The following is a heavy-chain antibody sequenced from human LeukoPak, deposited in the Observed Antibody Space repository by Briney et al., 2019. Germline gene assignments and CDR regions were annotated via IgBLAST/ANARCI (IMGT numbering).Heavy chain of an antibody. V-gene: IGHV3-15*01. CDR1: GLTFSNAC. Sequence: WGSLTLSCTASGLTFSNACLSWVRQPPGKGLEWVGRIKSKTDGGTTDYAAPVKGRFTISRDDSKNTLYLQMNSLKTEDTAVYYCTTDRILYAPDYWGQGTLVTVSS. CDR3: TTDRILYAPDY. J-gene: IGHJ4*02. D-gene: IGHD2-8*01. CDR2: IKSKTDGGTT.